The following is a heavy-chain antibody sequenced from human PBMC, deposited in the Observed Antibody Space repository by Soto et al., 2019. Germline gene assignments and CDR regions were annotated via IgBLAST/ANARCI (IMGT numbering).Heavy chain of an antibody. Sequence: GESLKISCKGSGYSFTSYWIGWVRQMPGKGLEWMGIIYPGDSDTRYSPSFQGQVTTSADKSISTAYLQWSSLKASDTAMYYCATPVSANGSDYGMDVWGQGTTVTAP. V-gene: IGHV5-51*01. D-gene: IGHD5-18*01. CDR3: ATPVSANGSDYGMDV. CDR1: GYSFTSYW. J-gene: IGHJ6*02. CDR2: IYPGDSDT.